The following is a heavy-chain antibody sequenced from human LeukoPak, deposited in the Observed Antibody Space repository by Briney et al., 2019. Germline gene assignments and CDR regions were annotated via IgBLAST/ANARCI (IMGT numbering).Heavy chain of an antibody. D-gene: IGHD1-1*01. CDR3: ARDSRTTGTTSGYFDY. Sequence: GSLRLCCAASGFTFSSHSLNWVRQAPGKGLEWVSSISSSSSDIYYAVSVKGRFTISRDNAKNSLYLQMSSLRAEGTAVYFCARDSRTTGTTSGYFDYWGQGTLVTVSS. V-gene: IGHV3-21*01. J-gene: IGHJ4*02. CDR1: GFTFSSHS. CDR2: ISSSSSDI.